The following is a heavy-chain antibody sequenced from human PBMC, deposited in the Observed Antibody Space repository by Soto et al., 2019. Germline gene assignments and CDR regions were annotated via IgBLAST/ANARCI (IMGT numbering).Heavy chain of an antibody. CDR1: GDSISSNGAA. J-gene: IGHJ6*02. V-gene: IGHV6-1*01. CDR3: AKGRASYYAMDV. CDR2: TYYRSKWYN. Sequence: SQTLSLTCAISGDSISSNGAACNWIRQSPSRGLEWLGRTYYRSKWYNDYAVSVEGRITVNPDTSKNQFFLQLNSVTPEDTAVYYCAKGRASYYAMDVWGQGTTVTVSS.